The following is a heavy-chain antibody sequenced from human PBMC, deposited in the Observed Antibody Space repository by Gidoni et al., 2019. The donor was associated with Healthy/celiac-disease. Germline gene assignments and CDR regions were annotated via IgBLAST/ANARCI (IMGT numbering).Heavy chain of an antibody. V-gene: IGHV4-31*03. CDR3: ARDQRQLNYDFWSGKTASDWYFDL. CDR2: IYYSGST. D-gene: IGHD3-3*01. J-gene: IGHJ2*01. Sequence: QVQLPESGPGLVKPSQTLSLTCTVSGGSISSGGYYWSWIRQHPRKGLEWIGYIYYSGSTYYNPSLKSRVTISVDTSKNQFSLKLSSVTAADTAVYYCARDQRQLNYDFWSGKTASDWYFDLWGRGTLVTVSS. CDR1: GGSISSGGYY.